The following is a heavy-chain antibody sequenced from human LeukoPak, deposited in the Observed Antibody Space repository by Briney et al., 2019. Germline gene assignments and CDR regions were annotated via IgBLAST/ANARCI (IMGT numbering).Heavy chain of an antibody. V-gene: IGHV3-49*04. CDR1: GFTFNDYA. Sequence: GRSLRLSCTASGFTFNDYAMSWVRQPPGKGLEWVGFIRSRPSGGTTEYAASVIGRFTISRDDSKGIAYLQRNSLQTADTAVYYCARGYSIDYWGQGTLVTVSS. J-gene: IGHJ4*02. CDR2: IRSRPSGGTT. D-gene: IGHD4-11*01. CDR3: ARGYSIDY.